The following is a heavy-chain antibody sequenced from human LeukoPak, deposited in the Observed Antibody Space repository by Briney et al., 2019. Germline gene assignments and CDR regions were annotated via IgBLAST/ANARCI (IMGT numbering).Heavy chain of an antibody. D-gene: IGHD1-26*01. J-gene: IGHJ4*02. Sequence: PSETLSLTCAVSGGSISSGGYSWSWIRQPPGKGLEWIGYIYHSGSTYYNPSLKSRVTISVDRSKNQFSLKLRSVTAADTAVYYCVRAEDSYYYFDYWGQGTLVTVSS. CDR2: IYHSGST. CDR1: GGSISSGGYS. CDR3: VRAEDSYYYFDY. V-gene: IGHV4-30-2*01.